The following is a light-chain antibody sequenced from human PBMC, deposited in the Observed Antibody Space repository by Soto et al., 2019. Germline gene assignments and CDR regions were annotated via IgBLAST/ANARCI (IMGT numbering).Light chain of an antibody. Sequence: QSVLTQPPSASGTPGQRVTISCSGSSSNVGSNTLNWYQQLPGTAPKHLIFSNNHRPSGVPDRFSGSKSGTSASLAISGLQPEDEADYYCAAWDDSLSWVFGGGTKLTVL. J-gene: IGLJ3*02. CDR3: AAWDDSLSWV. CDR2: SNN. V-gene: IGLV1-44*01. CDR1: SSNVGSNT.